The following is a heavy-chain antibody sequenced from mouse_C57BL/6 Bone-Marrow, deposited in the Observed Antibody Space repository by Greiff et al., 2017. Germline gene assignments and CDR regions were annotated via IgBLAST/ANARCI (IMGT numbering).Heavy chain of an antibody. CDR2: ISDGGSYT. Sequence: EVPLVESGGGLVKPGGSLKLSCAASGFTFSSSAMSWVRQTPEKRLEWVATISDGGSYTYYPDNVKGRFTISRDNAKNNLYLQMSHLKSEDTAMYYCARGPLDYWGQGTSVTVFS. CDR3: ARGPLDY. J-gene: IGHJ4*01. CDR1: GFTFSSSA. V-gene: IGHV5-4*01.